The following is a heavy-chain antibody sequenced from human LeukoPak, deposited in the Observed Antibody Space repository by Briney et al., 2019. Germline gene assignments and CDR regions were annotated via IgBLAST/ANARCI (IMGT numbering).Heavy chain of an antibody. D-gene: IGHD2-2*01. J-gene: IGHJ6*02. Sequence: GGSLRVSCAASGFTFSSDEMNCVRQAPGKGLEWVSYISSSGSTIYYADSVKGRFTISRDNAKISLYLQMNSLRAEDTAVYYCARERRIVVVPAANEYYYYGMNVWGQGTTVAVSS. CDR3: ARERRIVVVPAANEYYYYGMNV. V-gene: IGHV3-48*03. CDR2: ISSSGSTI. CDR1: GFTFSSDE.